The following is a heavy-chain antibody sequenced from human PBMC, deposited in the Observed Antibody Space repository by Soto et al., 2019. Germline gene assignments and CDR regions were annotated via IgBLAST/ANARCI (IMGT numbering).Heavy chain of an antibody. Sequence: ASVKVSCKASGYTFTSSYMHWVRQAPGQGLEWMGIINPSGGSTSYAQKFQGRVTMTRDTSTSTVYMELSSLRSEDTAVYYCARESTSLTYCGGDCYTFDYWGQGTLVTVSS. CDR3: ARESTSLTYCGGDCYTFDY. J-gene: IGHJ4*02. CDR2: INPSGGST. CDR1: GYTFTSSY. D-gene: IGHD2-21*02. V-gene: IGHV1-46*01.